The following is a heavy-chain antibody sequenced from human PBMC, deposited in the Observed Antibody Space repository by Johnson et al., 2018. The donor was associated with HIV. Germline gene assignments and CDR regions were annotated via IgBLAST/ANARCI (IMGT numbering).Heavy chain of an antibody. CDR1: DFNIDDYA. Sequence: VQLVESGGGLVQPGRSLRLSCAASDFNIDDYAMHWVRQAPGKGLEWVSGITWNSGSIGYADSVKGRFTISRDNAKNSLHLQMNSLRAEDTALYYCARGDLAAAGNGAFDIWGQGTMVTVSS. D-gene: IGHD6-13*01. CDR2: ITWNSGSI. V-gene: IGHV3-9*01. J-gene: IGHJ3*02. CDR3: ARGDLAAAGNGAFDI.